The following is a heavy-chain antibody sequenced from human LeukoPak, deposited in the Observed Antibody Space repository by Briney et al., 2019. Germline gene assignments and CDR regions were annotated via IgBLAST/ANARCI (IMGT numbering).Heavy chain of an antibody. D-gene: IGHD3-10*02. CDR3: CSGTYYSDY. J-gene: IGHJ4*01. V-gene: IGHV3-74*01. CDR2: ISTDGSTT. Sequence: GVSLRLSCAASGFTFSSYWMHWVRQAPGKGLVWVSRISTDGSTTNYADSVKGRFTISRDNAKNTLYLEMNSLRAEDTAVYYCCSGTYYSDYWGQGTLVTVSS. CDR1: GFTFSSYW.